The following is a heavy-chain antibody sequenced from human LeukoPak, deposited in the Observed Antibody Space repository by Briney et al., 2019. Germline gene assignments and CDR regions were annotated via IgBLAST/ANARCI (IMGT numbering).Heavy chain of an antibody. V-gene: IGHV3-30*04. CDR1: GFTFSSYA. CDR3: AKDLTGSGWYVYGMDV. Sequence: GGSLRLSCAASGFTFSSYAMHWVRQAPGKGLEWVAVISYDGSNKYYADSVKGRFTISRDNSKNTLYLQMNSLRAEDTAVYYCAKDLTGSGWYVYGMDVWGQGTTVTVSS. J-gene: IGHJ6*02. CDR2: ISYDGSNK. D-gene: IGHD6-19*01.